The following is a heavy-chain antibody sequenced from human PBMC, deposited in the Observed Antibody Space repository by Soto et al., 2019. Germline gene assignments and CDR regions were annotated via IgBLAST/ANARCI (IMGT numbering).Heavy chain of an antibody. V-gene: IGHV1-69*13. J-gene: IGHJ4*02. CDR3: ATLRDYSDTSDDY. Sequence: ASVKVSCKASGGTFRNYAINWVRQAPGQGLEWMGGIIPIFGTPNYAQKFQGRVTITADETTSTAYMELSSLRSEDTAVYYCATLRDYSDTSDDYWSQGTLVTVSS. D-gene: IGHD4-17*01. CDR1: GGTFRNYA. CDR2: IIPIFGTP.